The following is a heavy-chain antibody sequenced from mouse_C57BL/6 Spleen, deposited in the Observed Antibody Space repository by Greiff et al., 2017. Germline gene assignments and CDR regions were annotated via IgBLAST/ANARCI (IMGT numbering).Heavy chain of an antibody. J-gene: IGHJ1*03. Sequence: VQLQQSVAELVRPGASVKLSCTASGFNIKNTYMHWVQQRPEQGLEWIGRIDPANGNTKYAPKFQGKATITADTSSNTAYLQLSSLTSEDTAIYYCARQRYYYGSSYWYFDVWGTGTTVTVSS. CDR1: GFNIKNTY. CDR3: ARQRYYYGSSYWYFDV. D-gene: IGHD1-1*01. CDR2: IDPANGNT. V-gene: IGHV14-3*01.